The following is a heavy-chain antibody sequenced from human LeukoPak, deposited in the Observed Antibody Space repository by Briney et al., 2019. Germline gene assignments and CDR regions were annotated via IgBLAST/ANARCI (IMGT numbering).Heavy chain of an antibody. CDR1: GFTFSAYN. CDR3: ARDRHVPGLYYYYMDV. Sequence: GGSLRLSCEGSGFTFSAYNMNWVRQAPGKGLESISYISSSSATIFYAGSVKGRFTISRDNDKNSLYLQMNSLRPEDTAVYFCARDRHVPGLYYYYMDVWGKGTTVTVSS. CDR2: ISSSSATI. J-gene: IGHJ6*03. D-gene: IGHD6-6*01. V-gene: IGHV3-48*01.